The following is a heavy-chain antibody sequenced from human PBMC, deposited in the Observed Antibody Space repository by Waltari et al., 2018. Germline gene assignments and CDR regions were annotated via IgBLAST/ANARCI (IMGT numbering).Heavy chain of an antibody. J-gene: IGHJ4*02. D-gene: IGHD6-19*01. CDR2: ISGSGGST. V-gene: IGHV3-23*01. CDR3: AKVGQYSSFDFDY. Sequence: EVQLLESGGGLVQPGGSLRLSCAASGFTFSSYAMSWVRQAPGKGLGWVSAISGSGGSTYYADSVKGRFTISRDNSKNTLYLQMNSLRAAYTAVYYCAKVGQYSSFDFDYWGQGTLVTVSS. CDR1: GFTFSSYA.